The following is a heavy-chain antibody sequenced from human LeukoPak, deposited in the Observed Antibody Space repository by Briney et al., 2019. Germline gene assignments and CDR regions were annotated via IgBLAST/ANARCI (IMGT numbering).Heavy chain of an antibody. Sequence: PGGSLRLSCAASGFTFSSYSMNWVRQAPGRGLEWVSSISSSSSYIYYADSVKGRFTISRDNAKNSLYLQMNSLRAEDTAVYYCARDIDYDTLTDKLGGYYYGMDVWGQGTTVTVSS. V-gene: IGHV3-21*01. CDR1: GFTFSSYS. CDR2: ISSSSSYI. CDR3: ARDIDYDTLTDKLGGYYYGMDV. J-gene: IGHJ6*02. D-gene: IGHD3-9*01.